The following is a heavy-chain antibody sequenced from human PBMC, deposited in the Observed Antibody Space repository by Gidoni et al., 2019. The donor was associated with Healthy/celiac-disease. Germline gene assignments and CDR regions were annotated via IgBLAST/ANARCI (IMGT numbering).Heavy chain of an antibody. CDR1: GGSLSSSSYY. CDR2: IYYRGST. Sequence: QLQLQESGPGLVKPSATLSLTCTVSGGSLSSSSYYWGWIRQPPGKGREWIGSIYYRGSTYYNPSLKSRVTISVDTSKNQFSLKLSSVTAADTAVYYCARRDTAMVSIDYWGQGTLVTVSS. J-gene: IGHJ4*02. CDR3: ARRDTAMVSIDY. D-gene: IGHD5-18*01. V-gene: IGHV4-39*01.